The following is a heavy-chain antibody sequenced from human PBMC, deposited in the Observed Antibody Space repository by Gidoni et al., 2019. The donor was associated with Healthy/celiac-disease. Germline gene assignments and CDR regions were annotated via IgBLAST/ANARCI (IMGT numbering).Heavy chain of an antibody. J-gene: IGHJ4*02. Sequence: EVQLVESGGGLVQPGGSLRLSCAAPGFTFSSYSMNWVRQAPGKGLEWVSYISGSTSTVYYADSVKGRFTISRDNAKNSLYLHMNSLRDEDTAVYYCAKGYSGLFDYWGQGTLVTVSS. D-gene: IGHD5-12*01. CDR3: AKGYSGLFDY. CDR2: ISGSTSTV. V-gene: IGHV3-48*02. CDR1: GFTFSSYS.